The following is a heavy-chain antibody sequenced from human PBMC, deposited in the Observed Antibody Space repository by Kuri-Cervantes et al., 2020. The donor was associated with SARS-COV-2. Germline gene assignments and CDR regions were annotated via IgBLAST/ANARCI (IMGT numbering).Heavy chain of an antibody. CDR3: GKHVRIVGASGGDY. CDR1: GFTFSDYA. Sequence: GESLKISCAASGFTFSDYAMSWVRQAPGKGLEWVSSISDTGGRTDYADSVKGRFTISSDNSKNTLYLQVSSRRAEASAVYYWGKHVRIVGASGGDYWGQGALVTVSS. J-gene: IGHJ4*02. V-gene: IGHV3-23*01. D-gene: IGHD1-26*01. CDR2: ISDTGGRT.